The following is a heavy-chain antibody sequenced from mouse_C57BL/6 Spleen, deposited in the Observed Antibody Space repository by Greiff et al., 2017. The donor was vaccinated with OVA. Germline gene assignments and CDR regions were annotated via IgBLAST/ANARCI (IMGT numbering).Heavy chain of an antibody. J-gene: IGHJ2*01. V-gene: IGHV1-15*01. CDR1: GYTFTDYE. Sequence: QVQLQQSGAELVRPGASVTLSCKASGYTFTDYEMHWVKQTPVHGLEWIGAIDPETGGTAYNQKFKGKATLTADKSSSTAYMELRSLTSEDSAVYYCTSADGRLPLFDYWGQGTTLTVSS. D-gene: IGHD2-4*01. CDR2: IDPETGGT. CDR3: TSADGRLPLFDY.